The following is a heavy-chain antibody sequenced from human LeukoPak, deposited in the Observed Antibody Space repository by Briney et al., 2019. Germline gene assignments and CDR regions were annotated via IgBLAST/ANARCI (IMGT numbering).Heavy chain of an antibody. CDR3: AKSTQKIGYCSGGSCYSGGAFDI. D-gene: IGHD2-15*01. Sequence: GGSLRLSCAASGFTFDDYAMHWVRQAPGKGLEWVSGISWNSGSIGYADSVKGRFTISRDNAKNSLYLQMNSLRAEDTALYYCAKSTQKIGYCSGGSCYSGGAFDIWGQGTMVTVSS. CDR2: ISWNSGSI. J-gene: IGHJ3*02. CDR1: GFTFDDYA. V-gene: IGHV3-9*01.